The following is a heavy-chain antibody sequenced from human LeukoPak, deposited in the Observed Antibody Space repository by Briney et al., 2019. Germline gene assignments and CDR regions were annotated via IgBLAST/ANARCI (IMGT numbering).Heavy chain of an antibody. V-gene: IGHV3-48*03. CDR2: ISSFSSTI. Sequence: GGSLRLSCAASGFTFSSYEMNWVRQAPGKGLEWLSYISSFSSTIYYADSVMGRFTISRDNAKNSLYLQIQSLRAEDTAVYYCARSPNYKGYFAYWGQGTLVTASS. CDR1: GFTFSSYE. D-gene: IGHD3-10*01. CDR3: ARSPNYKGYFAY. J-gene: IGHJ4*02.